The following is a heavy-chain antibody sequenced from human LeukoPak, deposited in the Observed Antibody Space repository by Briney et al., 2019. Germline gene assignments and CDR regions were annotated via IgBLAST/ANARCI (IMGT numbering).Heavy chain of an antibody. V-gene: IGHV3-49*04. J-gene: IGHJ3*01. CDR1: TVTFADYP. CDR3: TRHQSPYLDAFDL. CDR2: IKTKPFGGTS. D-gene: IGHD2-2*01. Sequence: GGSLRLSCTSATVTFADYPLSWVRQPPGRGLEWITFIKTKPFGGTSEYAASVKGRFSFSRDDSKNIVYLQMNSLNTEDTAVYYCTRHQSPYLDAFDLWGQGTMVTVAS.